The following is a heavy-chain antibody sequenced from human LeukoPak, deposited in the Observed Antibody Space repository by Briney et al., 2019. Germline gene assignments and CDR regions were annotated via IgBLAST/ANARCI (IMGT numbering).Heavy chain of an antibody. D-gene: IGHD5-12*01. V-gene: IGHV4-34*01. Sequence: SETLSLTCAVYGGPFSGYYWTWFRQPPGKGLEWIGEINHSGSTNYNPSLKSRVTISVDTSKNQFSLKLSSVTAADTAVYYCARELGYSGYDSASGYWGQGTLVTVSS. J-gene: IGHJ4*02. CDR3: ARELGYSGYDSASGY. CDR1: GGPFSGYY. CDR2: INHSGST.